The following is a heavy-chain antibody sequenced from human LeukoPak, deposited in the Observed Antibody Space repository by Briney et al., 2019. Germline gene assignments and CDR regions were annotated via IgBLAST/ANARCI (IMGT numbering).Heavy chain of an antibody. CDR2: INSDGSWT. J-gene: IGHJ4*02. V-gene: IGHV3-74*01. CDR3: VSFYETY. D-gene: IGHD2/OR15-2a*01. CDR1: GNYW. Sequence: GGSMRLSCAASGNYWMHWVRQAPGKGLVWVSHINSDGSWTSYADSVKGRFTISKDNAKNTVYLQMNSLRAEDTAVYYCVSFYETYWGRGTLVTVSS.